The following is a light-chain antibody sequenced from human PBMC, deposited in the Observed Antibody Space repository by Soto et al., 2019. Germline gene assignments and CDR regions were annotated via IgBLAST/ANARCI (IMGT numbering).Light chain of an antibody. CDR1: QSVSSK. CDR3: QQSYSTPLT. J-gene: IGKJ4*01. CDR2: GAF. V-gene: IGKV3-15*01. Sequence: EIVMTQSPATLSVSPGERATLCCGASQSVSSKLAWYQQKPGQAPRLHIYGAFTRATGIPARFSGSGSGTDFTLTISSLQPEDFATYYCQQSYSTPLTFGGGTKVDIK.